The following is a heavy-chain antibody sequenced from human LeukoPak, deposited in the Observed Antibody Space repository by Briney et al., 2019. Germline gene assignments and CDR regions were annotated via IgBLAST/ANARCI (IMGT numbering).Heavy chain of an antibody. CDR3: ARAVTMVRGVIWDYMDV. J-gene: IGHJ6*03. V-gene: IGHV4-34*01. CDR1: GGSISSYY. D-gene: IGHD3-10*01. CDR2: INHSGST. Sequence: SETLSLTCTVSGGSISSYYWSWIRQPPGKGLEWIGEINHSGSTNYNPSLKSRVTISVDTSKNQFSLKLSSVTAADTAVYYCARAVTMVRGVIWDYMDVWGKGTTVTVSS.